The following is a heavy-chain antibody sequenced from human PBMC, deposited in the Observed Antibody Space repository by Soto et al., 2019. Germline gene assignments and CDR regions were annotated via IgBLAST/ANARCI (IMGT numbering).Heavy chain of an antibody. CDR2: SRADRGHT. Sequence: ASVKVSCKASGYTFSNFGISWVRQAPGQGLEWVGWSRADRGHTNYAQKFQGRVTMSTDVSTSTTYMELRSLTSDDTAVYYCARDADQWDHRFCDSWGQGTLVTVTS. CDR1: GYTFSNFG. D-gene: IGHD1-26*01. CDR3: ARDADQWDHRFCDS. J-gene: IGHJ5*01. V-gene: IGHV1-18*01.